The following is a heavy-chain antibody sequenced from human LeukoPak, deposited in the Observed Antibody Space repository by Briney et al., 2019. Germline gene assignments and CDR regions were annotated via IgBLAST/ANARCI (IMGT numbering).Heavy chain of an antibody. J-gene: IGHJ5*02. CDR3: ARSKAHLSTSWYGTWFDP. V-gene: IGHV4-59*08. Sequence: SETLSLTCTVSGDSMNDYYWSWIRRPPGKGLEWIATIYYSGNTYYKPSLKSRVTISIDTSKNQLSLKLSSVTAADTAVYYCARSKAHLSTSWYGTWFDPWGQGTLVTVSS. CDR1: GDSMNDYY. CDR2: IYYSGNT. D-gene: IGHD2-2*01.